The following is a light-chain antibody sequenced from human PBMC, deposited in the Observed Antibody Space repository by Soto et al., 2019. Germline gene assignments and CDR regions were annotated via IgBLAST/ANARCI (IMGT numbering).Light chain of an antibody. Sequence: DIQVTQSPSSVSASVGDRVTITCRASQAIDIWLAWYQQRPGKAPNVLISAASMLQSGVPSRFSGSGSGTDINLTISSLLPEDFATYYCQQANSFPLTFGGGTKVEIK. CDR2: AAS. CDR3: QQANSFPLT. CDR1: QAIDIW. V-gene: IGKV1-12*01. J-gene: IGKJ4*01.